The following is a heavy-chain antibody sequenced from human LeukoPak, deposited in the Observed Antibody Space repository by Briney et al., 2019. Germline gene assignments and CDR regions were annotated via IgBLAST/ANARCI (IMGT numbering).Heavy chain of an antibody. D-gene: IGHD6-6*01. CDR1: GFSFSGHW. Sequence: GGSLRLSCTASGFSFSGHWMHWARQLPGKGLVWVSRISPTGSTTSYADSVKGRFTVSRDNAKNTLYLQVYNLRAEDTAVYYCARGPNSNWSGLDFWGQGTLLTVSS. CDR2: ISPTGSTT. CDR3: ARGPNSNWSGLDF. V-gene: IGHV3-74*01. J-gene: IGHJ4*02.